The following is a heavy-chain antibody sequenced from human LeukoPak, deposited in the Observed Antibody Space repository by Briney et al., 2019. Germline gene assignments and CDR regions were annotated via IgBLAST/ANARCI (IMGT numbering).Heavy chain of an antibody. J-gene: IGHJ5*02. D-gene: IGHD3-3*01. CDR3: ARVENWFDP. CDR2: IYYSGST. Sequence: SETLSLTCTVSGGSISSSSYYWGWIRQPPGKGLEWIGSIYYSGSTYYNPSLKSRVTISVDTSKNQFSLKLSSVTAADTAVYYCARVENWFDPWGQGTLVTVSS. V-gene: IGHV4-39*07. CDR1: GGSISSSSYY.